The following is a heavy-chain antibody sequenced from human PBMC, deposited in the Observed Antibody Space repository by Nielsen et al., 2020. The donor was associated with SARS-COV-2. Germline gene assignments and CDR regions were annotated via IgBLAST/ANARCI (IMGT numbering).Heavy chain of an antibody. CDR2: ISWNSGSI. CDR3: AKAWAGYSSTPI. Sequence: SLKISCAASGFTFSSYAMHWVRQAPGKGLEWVSGISWNSGSIGYADSVKGRFTISRDNAKNSLYLQMNSLRAEDTALYYCAKAWAGYSSTPIWGQGTMVTVSS. D-gene: IGHD6-19*01. CDR1: GFTFSSYA. V-gene: IGHV3-9*01. J-gene: IGHJ3*02.